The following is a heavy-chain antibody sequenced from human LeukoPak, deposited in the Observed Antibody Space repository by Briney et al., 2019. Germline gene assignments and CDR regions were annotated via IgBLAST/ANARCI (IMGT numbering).Heavy chain of an antibody. D-gene: IGHD6-19*01. CDR2: IFNSGDA. V-gene: IGHV4-59*08. CDR3: ASHPFSAPFDY. CDR1: GGSIINYY. J-gene: IGHJ4*02. Sequence: SETLSLTCTVSGGSIINYYWNWIRQPPRKGLHWIGYIFNSGDARYAPSLRSRVPVSLDTSKPQVSLKMTSVSAADTAIYSCASHPFSAPFDYWGQGILVTVSS.